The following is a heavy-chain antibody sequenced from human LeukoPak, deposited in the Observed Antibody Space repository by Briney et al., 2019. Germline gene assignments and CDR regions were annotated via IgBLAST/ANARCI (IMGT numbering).Heavy chain of an antibody. V-gene: IGHV3-74*01. CDR1: GFTFSNSW. D-gene: IGHD6-13*01. CDR2: INSDGSTT. Sequence: PGGSLRLSCAASGFTFSNSWMHWVRQAPGKGLLWVSHINSDGSTTNYADSVKGRFTISRDNAKNTLYLQMNSLSAEDTAVYYCARGGSSWYAVWFDPWGQGTLVTVSS. J-gene: IGHJ5*02. CDR3: ARGGSSWYAVWFDP.